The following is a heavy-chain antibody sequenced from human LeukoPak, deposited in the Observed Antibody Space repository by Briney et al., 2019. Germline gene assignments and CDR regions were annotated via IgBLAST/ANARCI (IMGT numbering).Heavy chain of an antibody. V-gene: IGHV3-23*01. CDR2: LSSSGGST. D-gene: IGHD6-19*01. CDR3: AKEPSNGWNPTRYFDC. J-gene: IGHJ4*02. CDR1: GFTFTSYA. Sequence: PGGSLRLSCATSGFTFTSYAMSWVRQAPGKGLEWVSALSSSGGSTYYADSVKGRFTISRDNSKNTLYLQMNSLRPEDTAVYYCAKEPSNGWNPTRYFDCWGQGTLVTVSS.